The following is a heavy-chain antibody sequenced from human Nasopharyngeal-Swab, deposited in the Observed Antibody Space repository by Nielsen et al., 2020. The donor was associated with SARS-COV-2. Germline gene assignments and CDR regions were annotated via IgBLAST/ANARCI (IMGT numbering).Heavy chain of an antibody. CDR3: ARGGLSGSSSTRYYYYYGMDV. D-gene: IGHD6-6*01. CDR1: GGSISSSSYY. V-gene: IGHV4-39*01. Sequence: SETLSLTCTVSGGSISSSSYYWGWIRQPPGKGLEWIGSIYYSGSTYYNPSLKSRVTISVDTSKNQFSLKLSSVTAADTAVYYCARGGLSGSSSTRYYYYYGMDVWGQGTTVTVSS. CDR2: IYYSGST. J-gene: IGHJ6*02.